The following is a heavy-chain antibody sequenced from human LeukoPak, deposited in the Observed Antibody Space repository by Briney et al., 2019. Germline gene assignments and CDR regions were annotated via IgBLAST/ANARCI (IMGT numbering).Heavy chain of an antibody. CDR3: ARGPSSIAARPSLGFDY. CDR1: GGSFSGYY. D-gene: IGHD6-6*01. V-gene: IGHV4-34*01. CDR2: INHSGST. Sequence: SATLSLTCAVYGGSFSGYYWSWIRQPPGKGLEWIGEINHSGSTNYNPSLKSRVIISVDTSKNQFSLKLSSVTAADTAVYYCARGPSSIAARPSLGFDYWGQGTLVTVSS. J-gene: IGHJ4*02.